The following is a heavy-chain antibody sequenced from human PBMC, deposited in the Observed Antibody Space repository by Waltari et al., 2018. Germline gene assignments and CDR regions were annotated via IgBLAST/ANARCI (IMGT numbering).Heavy chain of an antibody. CDR3: ARDGGDIVVVPAAINAFDI. D-gene: IGHD2-2*02. J-gene: IGHJ3*02. V-gene: IGHV1-69*04. CDR1: GGTFSSYA. CDR2: IIPILGIA. Sequence: QVQLVQSGAEVKKPGSSVKVSCKASGGTFSSYAISWVRQAPGQGLEWMGGIIPILGIANYAQKFQGRVTITADESTSTAYMELSSLRSEDTAVYYCARDGGDIVVVPAAINAFDIWGQGTMVTVSS.